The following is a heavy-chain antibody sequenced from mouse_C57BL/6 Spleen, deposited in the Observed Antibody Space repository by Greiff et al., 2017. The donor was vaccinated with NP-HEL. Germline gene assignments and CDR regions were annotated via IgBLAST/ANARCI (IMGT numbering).Heavy chain of an antibody. CDR3: ARVIYYGGHDY. Sequence: QVQLQQSGPELVKPGASVKISCKASGYAFSSSWMNWVKQRPGKGLEWIGRFYPGDGDTNYNGKFKGKATLTVDKSSSTAYMQLSSLTSEDSAVYFCARVIYYGGHDYWGQGTTLTVSS. V-gene: IGHV1-82*01. CDR1: GYAFSSSW. D-gene: IGHD1-1*02. J-gene: IGHJ2*01. CDR2: FYPGDGDT.